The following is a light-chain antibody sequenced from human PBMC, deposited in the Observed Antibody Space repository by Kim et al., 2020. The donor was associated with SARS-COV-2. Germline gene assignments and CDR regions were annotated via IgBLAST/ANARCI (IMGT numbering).Light chain of an antibody. CDR1: QSVSSN. CDR2: GAS. CDR3: QQYNNWPPRTT. Sequence: EIVMTQSPATLSVSPGERATLSCRASQSVSSNLAWYQQKPGQAPRLLIYGASTRATGIPARFSGSRSGTEFTLTISSLQSEDFAVYYCQQYNNWPPRTTFGGGTKLEIK. J-gene: IGKJ4*01. V-gene: IGKV3-15*01.